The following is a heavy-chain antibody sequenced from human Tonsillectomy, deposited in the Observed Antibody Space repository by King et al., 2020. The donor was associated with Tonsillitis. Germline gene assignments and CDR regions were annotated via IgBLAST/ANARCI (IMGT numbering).Heavy chain of an antibody. D-gene: IGHD4-17*01. Sequence: TLKESGPVLVKPTETLTLTCTVSGFSLSNFNMGVSWIRQPPGKALEWLAHIFPNDEKSYCTSLTSRLTISKDTSKSQVVLTMTNLDPMDTATYFCARIMYDADYYFDSWGQGTLVAVSS. J-gene: IGHJ4*02. V-gene: IGHV2-26*02. CDR3: ARIMYDADYYFDS. CDR1: GFSLSNFNMG. CDR2: IFPNDEK.